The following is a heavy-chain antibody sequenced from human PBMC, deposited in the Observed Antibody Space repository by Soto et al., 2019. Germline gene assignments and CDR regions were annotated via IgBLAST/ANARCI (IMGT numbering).Heavy chain of an antibody. CDR1: GFTFSSYG. Sequence: GGSLRLSCAASGFTFSSYGMHWVRQAPGKGLEWVAVISYDGSNKYYADSVKGRFTISRDNSKNTLYLQMNSLRAEDTAVYYCAKDTRYCSGGSCLADYWGQGTLVTVSS. J-gene: IGHJ4*02. CDR3: AKDTRYCSGGSCLADY. V-gene: IGHV3-30*18. CDR2: ISYDGSNK. D-gene: IGHD2-15*01.